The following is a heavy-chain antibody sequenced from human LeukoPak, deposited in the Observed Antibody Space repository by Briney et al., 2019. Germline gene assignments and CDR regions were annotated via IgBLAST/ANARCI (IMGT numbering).Heavy chain of an antibody. Sequence: SETLSLTCAVYGGSFSGYYWSWIRQPPGKGLEWIGEINHSGSTYYNPSLKSRVTISEDTSKNQFSLKLTSVTAADMAVYYCATLGEYYDSSGYYYNWGQGTLVTVSS. CDR3: ATLGEYYDSSGYYYN. V-gene: IGHV4-34*01. CDR2: INHSGST. D-gene: IGHD3-22*01. CDR1: GGSFSGYY. J-gene: IGHJ4*02.